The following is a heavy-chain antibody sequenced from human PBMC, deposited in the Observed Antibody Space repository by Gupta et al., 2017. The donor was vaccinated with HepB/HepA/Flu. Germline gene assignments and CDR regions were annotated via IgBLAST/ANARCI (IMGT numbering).Heavy chain of an antibody. V-gene: IGHV3-7*01. CDR1: GLSFSSYW. Sequence: EVQLVESGGGLVKPGGSRRLSCAVSGLSFSSYWLSWVRQAPGKGVEWVANMKHDGSEKDYVDSVKGRFTISRDNAKNSLYLQMNSLRVEDTAVYFCARDVGGGWFDPWGQGTLVTVSS. CDR3: ARDVGGGWFDP. J-gene: IGHJ5*02. D-gene: IGHD1-26*01. CDR2: MKHDGSEK.